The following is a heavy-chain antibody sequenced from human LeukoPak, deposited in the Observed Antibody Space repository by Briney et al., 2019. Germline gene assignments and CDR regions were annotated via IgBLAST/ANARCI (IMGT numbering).Heavy chain of an antibody. CDR3: ARDPTGYSYGGHYDS. Sequence: SETLSPTCSVPDDSISTYYWSWIRQPPGRGLEWIGYISYSGSTTYNSSLKTRVNISRDMSKNHFSLNLTSVIAADTAVYYCARDPTGYSYGGHYDSWGQGTLVTVSS. D-gene: IGHD5-18*01. CDR1: DDSISTYY. CDR2: ISYSGST. V-gene: IGHV4-59*01. J-gene: IGHJ4*02.